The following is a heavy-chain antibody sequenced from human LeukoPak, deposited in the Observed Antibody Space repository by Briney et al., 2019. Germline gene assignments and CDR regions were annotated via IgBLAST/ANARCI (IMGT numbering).Heavy chain of an antibody. D-gene: IGHD6-6*01. CDR3: ARRYTTSTWSIDP. V-gene: IGHV4-59*01. CDR1: GGSISNYY. Sequence: SETLSLTCTVSGGSISNYYWSWIRQPPGKGLEWIGYIYYSGSTNYNPSLKSRVTISVDTSKNQLSLKMTSVTAADTAVYYCARRYTTSTWSIDPWGQGTLVTVSS. J-gene: IGHJ5*02. CDR2: IYYSGST.